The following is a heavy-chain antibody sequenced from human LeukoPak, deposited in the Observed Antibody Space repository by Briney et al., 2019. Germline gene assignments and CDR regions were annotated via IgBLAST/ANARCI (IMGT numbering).Heavy chain of an antibody. CDR2: IIPIFGTA. Sequence: GSSVKVSCKASGGTFSSYAISWVRQAPGQGLEWMGGIIPIFGTANYAQKFQGRVTITTDESTSTAYMELSSLRSEDTAVYYCASSGAGIPAAGEDAFDIWGQGTMVTVSS. CDR3: ASSGAGIPAAGEDAFDI. V-gene: IGHV1-69*05. D-gene: IGHD6-13*01. J-gene: IGHJ3*02. CDR1: GGTFSSYA.